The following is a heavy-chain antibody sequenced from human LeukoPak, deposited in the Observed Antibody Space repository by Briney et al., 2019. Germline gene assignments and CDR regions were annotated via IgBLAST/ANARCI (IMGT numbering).Heavy chain of an antibody. D-gene: IGHD5-24*01. CDR3: AREMATSSFDY. J-gene: IGHJ4*02. V-gene: IGHV1-46*01. Sequence: GASVKVSCKASGYTFTSFHMHWVRQAPGQGLEWMGIINPSGGSTSYALKFQGRVTMTRDTSTRVYMELSSLRSEDTAVYYCAREMATSSFDYWGQGTLVTVSS. CDR1: GYTFTSFH. CDR2: INPSGGST.